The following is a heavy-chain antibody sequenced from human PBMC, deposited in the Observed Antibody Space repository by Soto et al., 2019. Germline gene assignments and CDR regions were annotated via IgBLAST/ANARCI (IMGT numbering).Heavy chain of an antibody. D-gene: IGHD5-12*01. V-gene: IGHV3-74*01. CDR1: GFTFSAYW. Sequence: EVQLVESGGGLVQPGGSLRLSCAASGFTFSAYWMHWVRQAPGEGLVCVSRINSDGTTTNYADSVKGRFTIPRDNAENTLYLQMNSLRAEDTAVYYCARGEMATIWPLAYWGQGALVTVSS. CDR3: ARGEMATIWPLAY. J-gene: IGHJ4*02. CDR2: INSDGTTT.